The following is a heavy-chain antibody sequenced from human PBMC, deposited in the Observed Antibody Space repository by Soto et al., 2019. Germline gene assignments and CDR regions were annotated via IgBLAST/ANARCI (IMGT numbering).Heavy chain of an antibody. CDR3: TTVLSGDYVWGSYRYTFDY. Sequence: EVQLVESGGGLVKPGGSLRLSCAASGFTFSNAWMSWVRQAPGKGLEWVGRIKSKTDGGTTDYAAPVKGRFTISRDDSKNTLYLQMNSLKTEDTAVYYCTTVLSGDYVWGSYRYTFDYWGQGTLVTVSS. J-gene: IGHJ4*02. V-gene: IGHV3-15*01. CDR1: GFTFSNAW. D-gene: IGHD3-16*02. CDR2: IKSKTDGGTT.